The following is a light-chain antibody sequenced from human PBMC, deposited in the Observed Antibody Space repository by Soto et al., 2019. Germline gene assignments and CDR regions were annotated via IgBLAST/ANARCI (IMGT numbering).Light chain of an antibody. CDR1: QSVSSS. CDR3: QQYESFSPYT. CDR2: DAS. Sequence: DIPMTQSPSTLSAFVGDRVTITCRASQSVSSSLARYQQKPGKAPKLLIYDASTLESGVPSRFSGSGYGTEFTLTINSLQPGDFATYYCQQYESFSPYTFGQGTRLEI. J-gene: IGKJ2*01. V-gene: IGKV1-5*01.